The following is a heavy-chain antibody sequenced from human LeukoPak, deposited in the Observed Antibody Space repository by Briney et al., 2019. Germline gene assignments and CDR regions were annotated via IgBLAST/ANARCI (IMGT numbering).Heavy chain of an antibody. V-gene: IGHV3-23*01. D-gene: IGHD3-3*01. Sequence: GGSLRLSCAASGFAFSNFAMSWVRQAPGKGLEWVSAMSGSGYYTYYVESVKGRFTISRDNSKNTLYLHMNSLRADDTAVCYCAKMEGQRLYDYCMDVWGRGTTVTVSS. CDR1: GFAFSNFA. CDR2: MSGSGYYT. J-gene: IGHJ6*03. CDR3: AKMEGQRLYDYCMDV.